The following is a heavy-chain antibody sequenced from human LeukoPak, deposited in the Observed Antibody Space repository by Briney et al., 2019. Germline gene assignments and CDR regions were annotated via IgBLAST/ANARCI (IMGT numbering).Heavy chain of an antibody. J-gene: IGHJ3*02. CDR2: ISWNSGSI. V-gene: IGHV3-9*01. CDR3: AKDLPRYCSGGSCYTPLAFGI. D-gene: IGHD2-15*01. Sequence: GRSLRLSCAASGFTFDDYAMHWVRQAPGKGLEWVSGISWNSGSIGYADSVKGRFTISRDNAKNSLYLQMNSLRAEDTALYYCAKDLPRYCSGGSCYTPLAFGIWGQGTMVTVSS. CDR1: GFTFDDYA.